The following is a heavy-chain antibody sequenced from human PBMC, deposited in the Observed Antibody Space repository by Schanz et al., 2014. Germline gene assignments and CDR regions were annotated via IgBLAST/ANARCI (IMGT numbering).Heavy chain of an antibody. CDR1: GFTFSDSW. CDR2: ISSVGISK. J-gene: IGHJ4*02. V-gene: IGHV3-48*01. D-gene: IGHD4-17*01. Sequence: EVQLVESGGGFVQPGGSLRLSCAASGFTFSDSWMHWVRQAPGKGLEWVSYISSVGISKYYADPVKGRFTISRDNSKNTLYLQMNSLRAEDTAVYYCVRDTDYHFDYWGQGTLVTVSS. CDR3: VRDTDYHFDY.